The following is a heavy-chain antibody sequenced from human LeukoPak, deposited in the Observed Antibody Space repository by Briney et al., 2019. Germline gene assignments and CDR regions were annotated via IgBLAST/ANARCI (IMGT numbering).Heavy chain of an antibody. D-gene: IGHD1-26*01. CDR2: INPNSGGT. Sequence: GASVKVSCKASGYTFTGYYMHWVRQAPGQGLEWMGWINPNSGGTNYAQKFQGRVTITRNTSISTAYMELSSLRSEDTAVYYCAKVGATSQYWGQGTLVTVSS. J-gene: IGHJ4*02. V-gene: IGHV1-2*02. CDR3: AKVGATSQY. CDR1: GYTFTGYY.